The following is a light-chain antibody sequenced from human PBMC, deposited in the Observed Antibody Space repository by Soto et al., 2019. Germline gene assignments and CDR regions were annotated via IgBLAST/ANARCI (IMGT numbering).Light chain of an antibody. CDR1: QSVSTN. Sequence: EIVMTQSPATLSVSPGERATLSCRANQSVSTNLAWYHQKPGPAHRILIYGASHMSNGIPARFSGSGSGTAFTLTISSLHSEDFAVYYCQQYNNWAQTLPSGGGTQVEIK. V-gene: IGKV3-15*01. CDR3: QQYNNWAQTLP. J-gene: IGKJ4*01. CDR2: GAS.